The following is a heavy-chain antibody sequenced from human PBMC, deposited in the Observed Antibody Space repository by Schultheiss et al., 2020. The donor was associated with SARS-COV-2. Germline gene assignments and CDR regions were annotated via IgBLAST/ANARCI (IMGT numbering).Heavy chain of an antibody. V-gene: IGHV4-39*07. CDR2: VSYSGSA. CDR1: GGSININFYY. Sequence: SETLSLTCTVSGGSININFYYWGWIRQTPGKGLEWVGSVSYSGSAFYNPSLRSRVTLSVDTSKNQFSLSLSSVTAADTAVYYCARMYSSSSSDYFDSWGQGTLVTV. J-gene: IGHJ4*02. CDR3: ARMYSSSSSDYFDS. D-gene: IGHD6-6*01.